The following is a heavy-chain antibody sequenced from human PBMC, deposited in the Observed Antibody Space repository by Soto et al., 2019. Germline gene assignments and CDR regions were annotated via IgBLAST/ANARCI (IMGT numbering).Heavy chain of an antibody. CDR1: GYTFANYW. CDR3: SNFYYDSGASDLYN. J-gene: IGHJ1*01. CDR2: IYPSDSRT. D-gene: IGHD3-16*01. V-gene: IGHV5-51*01. Sequence: GESLKISCETSGYTFANYWLGWVRQVPGKGLEWVAIIYPSDSRTIYSPSFQGQVTISADKSISTAYLQWTSLKASDTAIYNCSNFYYDSGASDLYNWGHRTPVTVSS.